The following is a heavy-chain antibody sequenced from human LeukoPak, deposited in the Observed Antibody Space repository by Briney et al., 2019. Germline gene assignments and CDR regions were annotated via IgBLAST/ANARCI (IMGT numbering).Heavy chain of an antibody. CDR1: GYTFTGYY. V-gene: IGHV7-4-1*02. Sequence: GASVKVSCKASGYTFTGYYMHWVRQAPGQGLEWMGWINTNTGNPTYAQGFTGRFVFSLDTSVSTAYLQISSLKAEDTAVYYCARASGSYNHNDAFDIWGQGTMVTVSS. CDR3: ARASGSYNHNDAFDI. D-gene: IGHD1-26*01. J-gene: IGHJ3*02. CDR2: INTNTGNP.